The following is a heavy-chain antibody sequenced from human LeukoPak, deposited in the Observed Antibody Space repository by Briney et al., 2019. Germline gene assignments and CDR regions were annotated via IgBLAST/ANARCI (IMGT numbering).Heavy chain of an antibody. J-gene: IGHJ4*02. CDR2: IYPGDSDS. CDR1: GYSFTSYW. Sequence: GESLKISCKGSGYSFTSYWIGWVRQMPGKGLEWMGIIYPGDSDSRYRPSFEGQATISVDKSINTAYLQWSSLKASDTGMYYCARHKAGDYWAYWGQGTLVTVSS. V-gene: IGHV5-51*01. D-gene: IGHD4-17*01. CDR3: ARHKAGDYWAY.